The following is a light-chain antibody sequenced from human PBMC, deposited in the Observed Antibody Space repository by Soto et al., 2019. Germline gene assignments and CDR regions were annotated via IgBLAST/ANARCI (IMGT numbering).Light chain of an antibody. Sequence: PGERATLSCRASQSVSSGYLAWYQQKPGRAPRLLIYGASSRATGIPDRFSGSGSGTDFTLTISRLEPEDFATYYCQHEYNYPRTFGPGTKV. J-gene: IGKJ3*01. V-gene: IGKV3-20*01. CDR3: QHEYNYPRT. CDR1: QSVSSGY. CDR2: GAS.